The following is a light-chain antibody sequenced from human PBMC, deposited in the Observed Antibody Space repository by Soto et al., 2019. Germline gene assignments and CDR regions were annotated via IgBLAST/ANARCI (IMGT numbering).Light chain of an antibody. CDR2: GAS. CDR3: QQSNNWPKP. CDR1: QSGSSN. Sequence: EIVMTQSPATLSVSPGERATLSCRASQSGSSNLAWYQQQPGHAPRLLIYGASTRATGIPARFSGSGSGTEFTLTISSLQYDAFAVYYCQQSNNWPKPFGGGTQVAIK. V-gene: IGKV3-15*01. J-gene: IGKJ4*01.